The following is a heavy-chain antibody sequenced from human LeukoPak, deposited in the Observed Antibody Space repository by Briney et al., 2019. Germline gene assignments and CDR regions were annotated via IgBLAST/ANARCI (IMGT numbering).Heavy chain of an antibody. D-gene: IGHD6-13*01. CDR2: IYSTGST. CDR3: ARVEKYTTSGPTDP. Sequence: SETLSLTCTVSGGSISGYYWSWVRQSPEKGLESIGFIYSTGSTSYNPSLRSRVTISIDTSQNQFYLRLTSVTAADTAVYYCARVEKYTTSGPTDPWGQGTLVTVSS. V-gene: IGHV4-59*01. J-gene: IGHJ5*02. CDR1: GGSISGYY.